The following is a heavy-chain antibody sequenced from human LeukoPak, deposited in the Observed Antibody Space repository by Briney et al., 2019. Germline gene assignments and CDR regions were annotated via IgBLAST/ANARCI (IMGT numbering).Heavy chain of an antibody. CDR1: GFIFRSYG. J-gene: IGHJ3*02. CDR2: ISGRGGST. D-gene: IGHD3-3*01. V-gene: IGHV3-23*01. CDR3: ATDIRWGAFDI. Sequence: GGSLRLSCAASGFIFRSYGMSWVRQAPGKGLEWVSGISGRGGSTYYADSVKGRFTISRDNSKNTLYLQMNSLRAEDTAVYYCATDIRWGAFDIWGQGTMVTVSS.